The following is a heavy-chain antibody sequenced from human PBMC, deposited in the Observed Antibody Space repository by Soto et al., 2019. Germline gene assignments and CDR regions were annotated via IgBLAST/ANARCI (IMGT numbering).Heavy chain of an antibody. CDR2: ISYDGSNN. V-gene: IGHV3-30*18. CDR3: AKDSNIPHFFDF. J-gene: IGHJ4*02. CDR1: GFTFSSYG. Sequence: PGGSLRLSCAAFGFTFSSYGMHRVRQAPGEGLEWVAVISYDGSNNEHADSVKGRFIISRDNSRNTLYLQMNSLRAEDTAVYYCAKDSNIPHFFDFWGQGALVTVSS.